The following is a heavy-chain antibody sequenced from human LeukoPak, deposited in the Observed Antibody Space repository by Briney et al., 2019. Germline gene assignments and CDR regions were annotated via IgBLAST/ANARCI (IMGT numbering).Heavy chain of an antibody. CDR2: IIPIFGTA. D-gene: IGHD3-10*01. Sequence: SVKVSCKASGGTFSSYAISWVRQAPGQGLEWMGGIIPIFGTANYAQKFQGRVTMTRDTSTSTVYMELSSLRSEDTAVYYCARVDYYGSGSYYNVEVFDYWGQGTLVTVSS. J-gene: IGHJ4*02. CDR1: GGTFSSYA. CDR3: ARVDYYGSGSYYNVEVFDY. V-gene: IGHV1-69*05.